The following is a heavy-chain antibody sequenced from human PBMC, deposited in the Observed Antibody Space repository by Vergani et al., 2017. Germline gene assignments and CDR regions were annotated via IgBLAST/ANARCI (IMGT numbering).Heavy chain of an antibody. CDR1: GGSISSSSYY. CDR2: VFRYGNV. Sequence: QLQLQESGPGLVKPSETLSLTCTVSGGSISSSSYYWGWIRQPPGKGLEWIGYVFRYGNVNYNPSFNFRAAIDTSNNQLSLRLSSVTAADTAVYYCARDFGGEWYFDLWGRGTFVTVSS. CDR3: ARDFGGEWYFDL. D-gene: IGHD2-15*01. J-gene: IGHJ2*01. V-gene: IGHV4-39*07.